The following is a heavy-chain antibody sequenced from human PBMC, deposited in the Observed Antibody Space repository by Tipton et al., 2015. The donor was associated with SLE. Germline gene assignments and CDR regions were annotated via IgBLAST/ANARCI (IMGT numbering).Heavy chain of an antibody. D-gene: IGHD1-26*01. Sequence: TLSLTCAVYGGSFSGYYWSWIRQPPGKGLEWIGEINHSGSTNYNPSLKSRVTISVDTSKNQFSLKLSSVTAAGTAVYFCARVSGSYLYYYYYYYRDVWGKGTPVPVSS. J-gene: IGHJ6*03. CDR2: INHSGST. V-gene: IGHV4-34*01. CDR1: GGSFSGYY. CDR3: ARVSGSYLYYYYYYYRDV.